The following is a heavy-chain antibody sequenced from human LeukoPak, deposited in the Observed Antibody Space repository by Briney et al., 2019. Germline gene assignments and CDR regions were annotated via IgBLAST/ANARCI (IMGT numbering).Heavy chain of an antibody. J-gene: IGHJ4*02. CDR2: IT. CDR1: GYTFTSYG. Sequence: ASVKVSCKASGYTFTSYGISWVRQAPGQGLEWMGWITNYAQKLQGRVTMTTDTSTSTAYMELRSLRSDDTAVYYCARDRASTAHSDYYGSGTVRDYWGQGTLATVSS. D-gene: IGHD3-10*01. CDR3: ARDRASTAHSDYYGSGTVRDY. V-gene: IGHV1-18*01.